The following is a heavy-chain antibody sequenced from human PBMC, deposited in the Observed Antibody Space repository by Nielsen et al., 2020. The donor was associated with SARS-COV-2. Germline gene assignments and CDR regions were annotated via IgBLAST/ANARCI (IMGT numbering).Heavy chain of an antibody. V-gene: IGHV1-69*06. CDR3: ARPEQLGVLADPPLYYYYGMDV. D-gene: IGHD6-6*01. Sequence: WVRQAPGQGLEWMGGIIPIFGTANYAQKFQGRVTITADKSTSTAYMELSSLRSEDTAVYYCARPEQLGVLADPPLYYYYGMDVWGQGTTVTVSS. J-gene: IGHJ6*02. CDR2: IIPIFGTA.